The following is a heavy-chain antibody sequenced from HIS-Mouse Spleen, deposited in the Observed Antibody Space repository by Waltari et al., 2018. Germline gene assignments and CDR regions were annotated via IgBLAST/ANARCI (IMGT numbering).Heavy chain of an antibody. Sequence: QVQLVQSGAEVKKPGASVKVACKASGYTFTGHYMHWVRQAPGQGLEWMGWINPNSGGTNYAQKFQGRVTMTRDTSISTAYMELSRLRSDDTAVYYCARGSGRWELLLPNWFDPWGQGTLVTVSS. V-gene: IGHV1-2*02. D-gene: IGHD1-26*01. J-gene: IGHJ5*02. CDR2: INPNSGGT. CDR1: GYTFTGHY. CDR3: ARGSGRWELLLPNWFDP.